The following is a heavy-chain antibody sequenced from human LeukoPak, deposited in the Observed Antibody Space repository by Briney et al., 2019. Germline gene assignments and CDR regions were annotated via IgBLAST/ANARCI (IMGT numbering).Heavy chain of an antibody. J-gene: IGHJ4*02. V-gene: IGHV3-9*01. CDR2: ISWNSGSI. D-gene: IGHD6-13*01. Sequence: GRSLRPSCAASGFTFDDYAMHWVRQAPGKGLGWVSGISWNSGSIGYADSVKGRFTISRDNAKNSLYLQMNSLRAEDTALYYCAKDAAAGTLDYWGQGTLVTVSS. CDR1: GFTFDDYA. CDR3: AKDAAAGTLDY.